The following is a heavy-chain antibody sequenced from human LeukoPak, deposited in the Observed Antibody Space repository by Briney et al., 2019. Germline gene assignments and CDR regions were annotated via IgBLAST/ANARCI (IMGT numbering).Heavy chain of an antibody. CDR3: ATVRSGYYSY. CDR2: FDPEDGDT. Sequence: ASGNLSRNVSAYSLTELSMHWVRHGPGKGLERMGGFDPEDGDTIYAQQFQGRVTMTEDTSTDTPYMELSSLRSEDTAVYYCATVRSGYYSYWGQGTLVTVSS. D-gene: IGHD3-22*01. CDR1: AYSLTELS. V-gene: IGHV1-24*01. J-gene: IGHJ4*02.